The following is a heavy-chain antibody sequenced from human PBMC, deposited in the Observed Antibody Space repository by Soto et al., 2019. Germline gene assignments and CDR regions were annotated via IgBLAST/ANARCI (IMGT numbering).Heavy chain of an antibody. D-gene: IGHD3-10*01. CDR3: ARTSITMVRGVIPQSEYYFDY. Sequence: SETLSLTCTVSGGSISSYYWSWIRQPAGKGLEWIGRIYTSGSTNYNPSLKSRVPMSVDTYKNHFSLKLSSVTAADTAVYYCARTSITMVRGVIPQSEYYFDYWGQGTLVTVSS. J-gene: IGHJ4*02. CDR1: GGSISSYY. CDR2: IYTSGST. V-gene: IGHV4-4*07.